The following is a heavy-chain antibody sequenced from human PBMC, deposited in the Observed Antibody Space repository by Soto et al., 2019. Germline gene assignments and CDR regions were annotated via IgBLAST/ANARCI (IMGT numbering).Heavy chain of an antibody. D-gene: IGHD3-10*01. V-gene: IGHV1-69*02. CDR3: ARAGGRRLWWDQLVLDY. Sequence: QVQLVQSGAEVQKPGSSVKVSCKASGGTFSSYTISWVRQAPGQGLEWMGRIIAILGIADYAQKLQGRVTITADKSMSTDYMELSSLRYEDTAGYYCARAGGRRLWWDQLVLDYWRQGTLVTLSS. J-gene: IGHJ4*02. CDR2: IIAILGIA. CDR1: GGTFSSYT.